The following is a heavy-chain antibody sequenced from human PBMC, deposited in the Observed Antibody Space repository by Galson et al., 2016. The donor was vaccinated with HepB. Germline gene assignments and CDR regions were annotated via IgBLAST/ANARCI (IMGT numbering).Heavy chain of an antibody. D-gene: IGHD3-10*01. Sequence: PALVKPTQTLTLTCSFSGFSLSTTGMYVNWIRQPPGKALEWLARIDWDGDKYYRISLRTRLTISKDTSENQVVLTMTNMDPGDTATYYCARAMDYYGSDWGQGTLVSVSS. V-gene: IGHV2-70*11. CDR1: GFSLSTTGMY. J-gene: IGHJ4*02. CDR3: ARAMDYYGSD. CDR2: IDWDGDK.